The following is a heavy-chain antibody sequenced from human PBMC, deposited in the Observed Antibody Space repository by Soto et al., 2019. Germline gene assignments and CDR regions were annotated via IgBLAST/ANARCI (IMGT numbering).Heavy chain of an antibody. J-gene: IGHJ6*03. CDR2: INPNSGGT. CDR3: ARGDLIVVVPAASYYYYYYMDV. V-gene: IGHV1-2*04. D-gene: IGHD2-2*01. Sequence: ASVKVSCKASGYTFTGYYMHWVRQAPGQGLEWMGWINPNSGGTNYAQKFQGWVTMTRDTSISTAYMELSRLRSDDTAVYYCARGDLIVVVPAASYYYYYYMDVWGKGTTVTVSS. CDR1: GYTFTGYY.